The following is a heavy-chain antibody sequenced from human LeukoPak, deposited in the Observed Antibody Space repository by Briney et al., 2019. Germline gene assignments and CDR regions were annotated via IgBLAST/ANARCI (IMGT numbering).Heavy chain of an antibody. V-gene: IGHV3-21*01. D-gene: IGHD2-2*01. CDR1: GFTFSSYS. Sequence: GGSLRLSCAASGFTFSSYSMTWVRQAPGKGLEWVSSISSSSSYIYYADSVKGRFAISRDNAKNSPYLQMNSLRAEDTAVYYCARDLGNDCSSTSCVGWGQGTLVTVSS. CDR3: ARDLGNDCSSTSCVG. J-gene: IGHJ4*02. CDR2: ISSSSSYI.